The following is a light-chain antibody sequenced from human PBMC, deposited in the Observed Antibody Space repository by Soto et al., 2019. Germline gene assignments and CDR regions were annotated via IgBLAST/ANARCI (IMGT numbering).Light chain of an antibody. CDR2: GVS. J-gene: IGKJ4*01. V-gene: IGKV3-15*01. CDR3: QQYNNWPPLT. CDR1: QSVSSN. Sequence: EIVMTQSPATLSVSPGERATLSCRASQSVSSNFAWYQQKPGQAPRLLIYGVSTRATGIPARCSGSGSGTEFTLTISSLQSGYFAVYYCQQYNNWPPLTFGGGTKVEIK.